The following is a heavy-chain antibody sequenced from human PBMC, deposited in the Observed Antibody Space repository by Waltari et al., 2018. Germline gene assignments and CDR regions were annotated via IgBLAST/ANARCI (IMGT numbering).Heavy chain of an antibody. J-gene: IGHJ4*02. CDR3: ASLTGYYFDY. CDR1: GFTFSSYA. Sequence: QVQLVESGGGVVQPGRSLRLSCAASGFTFSSYAMPWVRQAPGKGLEWVAVISYDGSNKYYADSVKGRFTISRDNSKNTLYLQMNSLRAEDTAVYYCASLTGYYFDYWGQGTLVTVSS. V-gene: IGHV3-30-3*01. CDR2: ISYDGSNK.